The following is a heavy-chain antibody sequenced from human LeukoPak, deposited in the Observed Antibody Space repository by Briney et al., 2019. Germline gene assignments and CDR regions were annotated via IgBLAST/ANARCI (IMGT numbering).Heavy chain of an antibody. CDR2: IYSSGNT. D-gene: IGHD3-10*01. CDR1: GGSISTTNYY. Sequence: PSETLSLTCTVSGGSISTTNYYWGWIRQPPGRDLEWIGSIYSSGNTYYNPSLESRVTISVDTSKNQLSLKLSSVTAADTAVYYCASIAWFGESENQWAHYWGQGTLVTVSS. V-gene: IGHV4-39*07. CDR3: ASIAWFGESENQWAHY. J-gene: IGHJ4*02.